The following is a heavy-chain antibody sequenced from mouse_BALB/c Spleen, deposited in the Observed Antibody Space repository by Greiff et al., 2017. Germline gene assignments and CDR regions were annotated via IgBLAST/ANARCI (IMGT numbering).Heavy chain of an antibody. D-gene: IGHD2-3*01. Sequence: QVQLKESGAELVRPGASVTLSCKASGYTFTDYEMHWVKQTPVHGLEWIGAIDPETGGTAYNQKFKGKATLTADKSSSTAYMELRSLTSEDSAVYYCTRCGYYVDWFAYWGQGTLVTVSA. V-gene: IGHV1-15*01. J-gene: IGHJ3*01. CDR2: IDPETGGT. CDR3: TRCGYYVDWFAY. CDR1: GYTFTDYE.